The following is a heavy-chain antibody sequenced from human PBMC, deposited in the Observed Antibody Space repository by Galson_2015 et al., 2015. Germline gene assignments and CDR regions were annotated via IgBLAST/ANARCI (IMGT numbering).Heavy chain of an antibody. D-gene: IGHD4-17*01. CDR3: AGGGDTPFEI. J-gene: IGHJ3*02. CDR2: IRSKTKNYAT. V-gene: IGHV3-73*01. Sequence: SLRLSCAASGFTFGDSGLHWDRQASGKGLEWVGLIRSKTKNYATLYAASVNGRFTFSRDDSRNTAYLQMNSLKTEDTAVYYCAGGGDTPFEIWGQGTMVTVSS. CDR1: GFTFGDSG.